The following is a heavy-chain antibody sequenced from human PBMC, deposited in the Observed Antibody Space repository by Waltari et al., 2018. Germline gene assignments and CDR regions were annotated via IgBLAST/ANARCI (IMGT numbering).Heavy chain of an antibody. D-gene: IGHD3-22*01. J-gene: IGHJ4*02. Sequence: QVQLVQSGAEVKKPGASVKVSCKATGYTFTNFGINWVRQAPGQGLEWMGWVSPYNRNADYEQKLQGRVTMTTDTSTKTAYLELRSLTYDDTAVYYCARGGGPRTVVALTFDLWGQGTLVTVSS. CDR1: GYTFTNFG. V-gene: IGHV1-18*01. CDR2: VSPYNRNA. CDR3: ARGGGPRTVVALTFDL.